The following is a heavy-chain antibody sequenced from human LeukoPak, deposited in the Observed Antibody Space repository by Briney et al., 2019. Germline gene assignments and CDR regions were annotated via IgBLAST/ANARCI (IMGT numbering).Heavy chain of an antibody. J-gene: IGHJ4*02. V-gene: IGHV1-2*02. CDR1: GYTFTGYF. CDR3: ARALGYTYGAGDY. CDR2: INPNSGGT. Sequence: ASVKVSCKASGYTFTGYFMHWVRQAPGQGLEWMGWINPNSGGTHYAQKFQGRVTMTRDTSISAAYMELSSLKSDDTAVYYCARALGYTYGAGDYWGQGTLVTVSS. D-gene: IGHD5-18*01.